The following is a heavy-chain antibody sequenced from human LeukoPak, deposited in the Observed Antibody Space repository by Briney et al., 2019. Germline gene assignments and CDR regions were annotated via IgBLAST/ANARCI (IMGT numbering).Heavy chain of an antibody. V-gene: IGHV3-13*01. Sequence: GGSLRLSCAASGFTFSSYDMHWVRQATGKGLEWVSAIGTAGDTYYPGSVKGRFTISRENAKNSLYLQMNSLRAGDTAVYYCASSAYGSGSYDYWGQGTLVTVSS. J-gene: IGHJ4*02. CDR2: IGTAGDT. CDR1: GFTFSSYD. CDR3: ASSAYGSGSYDY. D-gene: IGHD3-10*01.